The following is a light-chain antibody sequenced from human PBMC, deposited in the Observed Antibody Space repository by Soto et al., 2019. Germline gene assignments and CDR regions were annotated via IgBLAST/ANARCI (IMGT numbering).Light chain of an antibody. V-gene: IGKV2-28*01. CDR1: QSLLHSNGYNY. J-gene: IGKJ5*01. CDR2: LGS. Sequence: DIVMTQSPLSLPVTPGEPASISCRSSQSLLHSNGYNYFDWYLQKPGQSPQLLIYLGSNRASGVPDRFSGSGSGTDFTLKISRVEAEDVAVYYCMQALQTPLTFGQGTRLEIK. CDR3: MQALQTPLT.